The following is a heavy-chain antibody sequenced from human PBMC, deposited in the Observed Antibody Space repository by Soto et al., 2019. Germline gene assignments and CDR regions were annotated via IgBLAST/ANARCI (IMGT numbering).Heavy chain of an antibody. CDR1: GYTLTELS. CDR2: FDPEDGGT. D-gene: IGHD2-15*01. Sequence: ASVKVSCKVSGYTLTELSMHWVRQAPGKGLEWMGGFDPEDGGTIYAQKFQGRVTMTEDTSTDTAYMELSSLRSEDTAVYYCATLGYCSGGSCYSGNWFDPWGQGTLVTVSS. CDR3: ATLGYCSGGSCYSGNWFDP. J-gene: IGHJ5*02. V-gene: IGHV1-24*01.